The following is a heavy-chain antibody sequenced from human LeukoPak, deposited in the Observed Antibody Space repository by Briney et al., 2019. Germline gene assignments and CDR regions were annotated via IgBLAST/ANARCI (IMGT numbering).Heavy chain of an antibody. V-gene: IGHV3-23*01. CDR1: GFTFSSYG. Sequence: PGGPLRLSCAASGFTFSSYGMTWVRQAPGKGLEWVSGISGSGGTTYYADSMRVRFTISRDNTKNTLYLQVNSLRAEDTAVYYCARHISAAGTDYWGPGILVTVSS. J-gene: IGHJ4*02. D-gene: IGHD6-13*01. CDR3: ARHISAAGTDY. CDR2: ISGSGGTT.